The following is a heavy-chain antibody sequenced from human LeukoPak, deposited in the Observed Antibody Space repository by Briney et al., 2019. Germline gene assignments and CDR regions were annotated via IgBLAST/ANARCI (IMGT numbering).Heavy chain of an antibody. CDR3: ARADQLRFFSYYYYYTDV. CDR2: ISGSGTTI. CDR1: GFTFRDSY. V-gene: IGHV3-11*04. J-gene: IGHJ6*03. D-gene: IGHD5-12*01. Sequence: PGGSLRLSCAASGFTFRDSYTSWLRQAPGKGLEWGSYISGSGTTIYSADSVKGRFTISRDDAKNSLYLQMNTLRAEDTAVYYCARADQLRFFSYYYYYTDVWGKGTTVTVSS.